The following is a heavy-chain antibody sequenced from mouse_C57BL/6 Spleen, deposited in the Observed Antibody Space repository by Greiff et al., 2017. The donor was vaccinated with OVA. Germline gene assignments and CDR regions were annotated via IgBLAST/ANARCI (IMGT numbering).Heavy chain of an antibody. CDR1: GFTFSDYY. J-gene: IGHJ4*01. Sequence: VQVVESEGGLVQPGSSMKLSCTASGFTFSDYYMAWVRQVPEKGLEWVANINYDGSSTYYLDSLKSRFIISRDNAKNILYLQMSSLKSEDTATYYCARESSGYVGDYAMDYWGQGTSVTVSS. CDR2: INYDGSST. CDR3: ARESSGYVGDYAMDY. V-gene: IGHV5-16*01. D-gene: IGHD3-2*02.